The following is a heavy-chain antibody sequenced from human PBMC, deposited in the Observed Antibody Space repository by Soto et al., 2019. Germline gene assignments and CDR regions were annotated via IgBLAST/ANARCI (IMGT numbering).Heavy chain of an antibody. J-gene: IGHJ4*02. CDR1: GFTFSNAW. D-gene: IGHD3-3*01. CDR3: TTEGVGRFLDWLFMGFDY. CDR2: IKSKTDGGTT. Sequence: GGSLRLSCAASGFTFSNAWMTWVRQAPGKGLEWVGRIKSKTDGGTTDYAAPVKGGFTISRDDSKNTMYLQMNSLKTEDTAVYYCTTEGVGRFLDWLFMGFDYWGQGTLVTVSS. V-gene: IGHV3-15*01.